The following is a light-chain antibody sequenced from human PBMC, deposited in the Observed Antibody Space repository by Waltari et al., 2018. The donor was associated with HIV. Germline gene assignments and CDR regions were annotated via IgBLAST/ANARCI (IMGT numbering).Light chain of an antibody. Sequence: QSVLTQPPSASGTPGQRVTISCSGSSSNIGSNTVNWYQQLPGTAPKLLIYRNNQRPSGVPDRFSGSKSGTSASLAISGLQSEDEADYYCAAWDDSLNGRWVFGGGTKLTVL. J-gene: IGLJ3*02. CDR2: RNN. CDR3: AAWDDSLNGRWV. CDR1: SSNIGSNT. V-gene: IGLV1-44*01.